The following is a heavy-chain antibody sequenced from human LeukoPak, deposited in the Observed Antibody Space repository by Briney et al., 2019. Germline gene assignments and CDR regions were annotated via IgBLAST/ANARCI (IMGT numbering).Heavy chain of an antibody. Sequence: GASVKVSCKASGYTFTSYAMHWVRQAPGQRLEWMGWINAGNGNTKYSQKFQGRVTITRDTSASTAYMELSRLRSEDTAVYYCARVLVRGVITSLGYWGQGTLVTVSS. V-gene: IGHV1-3*01. CDR1: GYTFTSYA. D-gene: IGHD3-10*01. J-gene: IGHJ4*02. CDR3: ARVLVRGVITSLGY. CDR2: INAGNGNT.